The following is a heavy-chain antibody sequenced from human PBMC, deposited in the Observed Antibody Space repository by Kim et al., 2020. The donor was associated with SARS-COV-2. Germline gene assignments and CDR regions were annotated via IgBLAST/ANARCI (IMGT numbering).Heavy chain of an antibody. CDR1: GYTFTGYY. CDR3: ARDDRWRVDTANQGDY. CDR2: INPNSGGT. J-gene: IGHJ4*02. V-gene: IGHV1-2*02. Sequence: ASVKVSCKASGYTFTGYYMHWVRQAPGQGLEWMGWINPNSGGTNYAQKFQGRVTMTRDTSISTAYMELSRLRSDDTAVYYCARDDRWRVDTANQGDYWGQGTLVTVSS. D-gene: IGHD5-18*01.